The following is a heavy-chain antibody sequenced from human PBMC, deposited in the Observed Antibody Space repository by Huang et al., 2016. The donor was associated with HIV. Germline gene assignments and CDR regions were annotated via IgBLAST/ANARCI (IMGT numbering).Heavy chain of an antibody. J-gene: IGHJ4*02. V-gene: IGHV3-74*01. D-gene: IGHD6-6*01. Sequence: EVQLVESGGELVQPGGSLRLSCIAFGFTFGSYWMHWVRQDPGKGQAWVSRSNSEGSMIEDADSVSGRFTISRDNAKDTLYLKMNSLGVEDTAIYYCASMAASNNFDYWGQGTLVTVSS. CDR3: ASMAASNNFDY. CDR2: SNSEGSMI. CDR1: GFTFGSYW.